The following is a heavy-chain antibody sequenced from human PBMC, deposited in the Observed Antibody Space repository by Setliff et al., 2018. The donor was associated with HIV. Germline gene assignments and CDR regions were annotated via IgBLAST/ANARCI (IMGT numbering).Heavy chain of an antibody. CDR2: INHSGST. V-gene: IGHV4-34*01. D-gene: IGHD6-19*01. Sequence: PSETLSLTCGVYGTSFSGYYWTWIRQPPGKGLEWIGEINHSGSTNYNPSLKGRVVISVDTSKNQLSLMLFSVTAADTAVYYCARGGDSSALNWGQGTLVTVSS. CDR1: GTSFSGYY. CDR3: ARGGDSSALN. J-gene: IGHJ4*02.